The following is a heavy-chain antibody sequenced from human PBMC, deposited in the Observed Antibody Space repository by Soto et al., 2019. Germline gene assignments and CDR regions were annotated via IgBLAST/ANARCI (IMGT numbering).Heavy chain of an antibody. D-gene: IGHD3-10*01. J-gene: IGHJ4*02. CDR1: GFTFDDYA. V-gene: IGHV3-9*01. CDR2: ISWNGGGI. CDR3: AKGRYYTAASDY. Sequence: EEQLVASGGGLVQPGRSLRLSCVASGFTFDDYAMHWVRQAPGKGLEWVSGISWNGGGIGYADSVKGRFTISRDNAKNSLYLEMNSLRAEDTALYYCAKGRYYTAASDYWGEGTLVTVSS.